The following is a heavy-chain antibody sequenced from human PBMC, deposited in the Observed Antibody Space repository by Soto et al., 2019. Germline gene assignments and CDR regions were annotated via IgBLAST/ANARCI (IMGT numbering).Heavy chain of an antibody. Sequence: GGSLRLSCARSGVTCSRYAMDWVRHAPGKGLDLVAVISYDGSNKYYADSVKGRFTISRDNSKNTLYLQMNSLRAEDTAVYYCARVLNVAARPTYYYYYYGMDVWGQGTTVTVSS. J-gene: IGHJ6*02. CDR3: ARVLNVAARPTYYYYYYGMDV. V-gene: IGHV3-30-3*01. D-gene: IGHD6-6*01. CDR1: GVTCSRYA. CDR2: ISYDGSNK.